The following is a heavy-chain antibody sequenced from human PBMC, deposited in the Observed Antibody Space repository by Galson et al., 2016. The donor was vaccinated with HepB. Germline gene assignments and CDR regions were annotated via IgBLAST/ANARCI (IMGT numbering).Heavy chain of an antibody. CDR3: VQGSTEPAV. CDR1: GFTFRNYG. V-gene: IGHV3-23*01. J-gene: IGHJ6*04. CDR2: ISRSGDST. D-gene: IGHD1-26*01. Sequence: SLRLSCAGSGFTFRNYGMTWVRQAPGKGLEVVSGISRSGDSTDYADSVRGRFTISRDNFKNTLSLQMNSLRAEDTGVYYCVQGSTEPAVWGKGTTVTVSS.